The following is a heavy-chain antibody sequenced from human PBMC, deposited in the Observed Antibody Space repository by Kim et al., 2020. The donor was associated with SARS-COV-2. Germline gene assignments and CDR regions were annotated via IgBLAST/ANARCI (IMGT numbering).Heavy chain of an antibody. CDR2: IKSKTDGGTT. D-gene: IGHD3-22*01. CDR3: TTGGSSGFASWYFDL. Sequence: GGSLRLSCAASGFTFSNAWMSWVRQAPGKGLEWVGRIKSKTDGGTTDYAAPVKGRFTISRDDSKNTLYLQMNSLKTEDTAVYYCTTGGSSGFASWYFDLWGRGTLVTVSS. J-gene: IGHJ2*01. CDR1: GFTFSNAW. V-gene: IGHV3-15*01.